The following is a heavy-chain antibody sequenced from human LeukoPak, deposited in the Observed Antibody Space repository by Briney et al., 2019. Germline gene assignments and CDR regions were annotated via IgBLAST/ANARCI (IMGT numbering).Heavy chain of an antibody. CDR2: FDPEDGET. CDR1: GYSLTELS. Sequence: ASVKVSCKVSGYSLTELSMHWVRQAPGKGLEWMGGFDPEDGETIYAQKFQGSVTMTEDTSADTVYMELSSLRSEDTAVYYCATFGAKWLRLGSFFDWGQGTLVTVSS. J-gene: IGHJ4*02. CDR3: ATFGAKWLRLGSFFD. V-gene: IGHV1-24*01. D-gene: IGHD5-12*01.